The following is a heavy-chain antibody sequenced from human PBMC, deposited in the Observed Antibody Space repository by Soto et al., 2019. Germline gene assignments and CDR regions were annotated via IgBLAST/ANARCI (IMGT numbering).Heavy chain of an antibody. J-gene: IGHJ4*02. CDR2: INHSGST. V-gene: IGHV4-34*01. CDR3: ARGYGSGSYRRVPFDY. D-gene: IGHD3-10*01. CDR1: GGSFSGYY. Sequence: SETLSLTCAVYGGSFSGYYWSWIRQPPGKGLEWIGEINHSGSTNYNPSLKSRVTISVDTSKNQFSLKLSSVTAADTAVYYCARGYGSGSYRRVPFDYWGQGTLVTVSS.